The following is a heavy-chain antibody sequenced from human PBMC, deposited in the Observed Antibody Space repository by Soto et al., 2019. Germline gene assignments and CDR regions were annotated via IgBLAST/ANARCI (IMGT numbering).Heavy chain of an antibody. V-gene: IGHV4-59*02. Sequence: SETLSLTCTVSGDSVSSYYWSWIRQPPGKGLEWIGYIYYSVSTNYNPSLESRVTISVDTSKNQFSLKLSSVTAADTAVYYCARGSLGPASNGFAPWGQGTLVTVS. D-gene: IGHD2-2*01. CDR3: ARGSLGPASNGFAP. J-gene: IGHJ5*02. CDR1: GDSVSSYY. CDR2: IYYSVST.